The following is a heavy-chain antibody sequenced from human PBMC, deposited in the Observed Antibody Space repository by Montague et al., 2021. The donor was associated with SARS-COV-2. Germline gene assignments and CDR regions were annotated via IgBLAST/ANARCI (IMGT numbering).Heavy chain of an antibody. CDR2: IYYSGST. V-gene: IGHV4-39*01. CDR3: ARHMGQVYGGNTNVPTFGY. Sequence: SETLSLTRTVSGGSISSSSYYWGWIRQPPGKGLEWIGSIYYSGSTYYNPSLKSRVTISVDTSKNQFSLKLSSVTAADTAVYYCARHMGQVYGGNTNVPTFGYWGQGTLVTVSS. D-gene: IGHD4-23*01. J-gene: IGHJ4*02. CDR1: GGSISSSSYY.